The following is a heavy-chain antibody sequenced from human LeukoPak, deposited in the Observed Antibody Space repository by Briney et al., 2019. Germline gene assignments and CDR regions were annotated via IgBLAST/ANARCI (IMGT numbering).Heavy chain of an antibody. J-gene: IGHJ4*02. Sequence: ASVKVSCKASGYTFTSFGISWVRQAPGQGLEWMGWISAYNGNTNYAQKLQGRVTMTTDTSTSTAYMELRSLRSDDTAVYYCARELAAAGDFDYWGQGTLVTVSS. D-gene: IGHD6-13*01. CDR3: ARELAAAGDFDY. CDR2: ISAYNGNT. V-gene: IGHV1-18*01. CDR1: GYTFTSFG.